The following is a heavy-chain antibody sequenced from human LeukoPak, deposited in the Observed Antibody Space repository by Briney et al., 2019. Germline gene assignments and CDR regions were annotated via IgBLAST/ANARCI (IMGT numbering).Heavy chain of an antibody. Sequence: SETLSLTCTVSGYSISSGYYWGWIRQPPGKGLEWIGITYNSGSTYYNPSLKSRVTISVDTSKNQFSLKLSSVTAADTAVYYCARRWVTMVRGVSWYFDYWGQGTLVTVSS. CDR2: TYNSGST. J-gene: IGHJ4*02. CDR1: GYSISSGYY. D-gene: IGHD3-10*01. V-gene: IGHV4-38-2*02. CDR3: ARRWVTMVRGVSWYFDY.